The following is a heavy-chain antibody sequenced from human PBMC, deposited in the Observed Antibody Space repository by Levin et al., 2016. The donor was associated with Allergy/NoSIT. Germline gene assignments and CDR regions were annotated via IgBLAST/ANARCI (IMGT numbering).Heavy chain of an antibody. CDR3: ARATREWLRVRGYFDY. D-gene: IGHD5-12*01. CDR1: GYTFTSYA. Sequence: ASVKVSCKASGYTFTSYAMHWVRQAPGQRLEWMGWINAGNGNTKYSQKFQGRVTITRDTSASTAYMELSSLRSEDTAVYYCARATREWLRVRGYFDYWGQGTLVTVSS. CDR2: INAGNGNT. V-gene: IGHV1-3*01. J-gene: IGHJ4*02.